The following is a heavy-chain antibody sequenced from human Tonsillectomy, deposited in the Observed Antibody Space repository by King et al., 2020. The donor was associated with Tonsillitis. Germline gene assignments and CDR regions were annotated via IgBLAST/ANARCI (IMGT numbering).Heavy chain of an antibody. CDR1: GGSISSSNW. D-gene: IGHD6-13*01. V-gene: IGHV4-4*02. CDR2: IYHSGST. CDR3: ARVFSSSPSSFDI. Sequence: QLHESGPGLVKPSGTLSLTCAVSGGSISSSNWWSWVRQPPREGAEWSGEIYHSGSTNFNPSLKSRVTISVDKSKKQFSLKLSSVTAADTAVYYCARVFSSSPSSFDIWGQGTMVTVSS. J-gene: IGHJ3*02.